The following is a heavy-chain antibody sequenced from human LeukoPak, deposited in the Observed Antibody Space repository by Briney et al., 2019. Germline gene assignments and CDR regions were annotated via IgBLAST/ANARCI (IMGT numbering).Heavy chain of an antibody. D-gene: IGHD7-27*01. V-gene: IGHV3-21*01. J-gene: IGHJ4*02. Sequence: GGSLRLSCAASGFTFSSYSMNWVRQAPGEGLEWVSSISSSSSYIYYADSVKGRFTISRDNAKNSLYLQMNSLRAEDTAVYYCARDLLSISRGLTGVNPDYWGQGTLVTVSS. CDR2: ISSSSSYI. CDR1: GFTFSSYS. CDR3: ARDLLSISRGLTGVNPDY.